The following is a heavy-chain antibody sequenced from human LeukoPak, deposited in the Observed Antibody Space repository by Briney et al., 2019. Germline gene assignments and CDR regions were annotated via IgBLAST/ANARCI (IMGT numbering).Heavy chain of an antibody. D-gene: IGHD3-10*01. CDR2: IYTSGST. J-gene: IGHJ3*02. CDR1: GGSISSGSYY. Sequence: SQTLSLTCTVSGGSISSGSYYWSWIRQPAGKGLEWIGRIYTSGSTNYNPSLKSRVTISVDRSKNQFYLKLSSVTAADTAVYYCARHYGSGSYYWDAFDIWGQGTMVTVSS. V-gene: IGHV4-61*02. CDR3: ARHYGSGSYYWDAFDI.